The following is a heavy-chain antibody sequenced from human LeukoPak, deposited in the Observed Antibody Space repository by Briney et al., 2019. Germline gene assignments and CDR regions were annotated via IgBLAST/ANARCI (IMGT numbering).Heavy chain of an antibody. CDR1: GDTFTSYG. V-gene: IGHV1-18*01. CDR3: ARARTVAGTNFDY. D-gene: IGHD6-19*01. Sequence: ASVKVSCKPSGDTFTSYGLRWVRQAPGQGLEWMAWISAYNGNTYYAQRFQGRVTTTTDTSTRTVYMELRSLGSDDTAIYYCARARTVAGTNFDYWGQGTLVTVSA. CDR2: ISAYNGNT. J-gene: IGHJ4*02.